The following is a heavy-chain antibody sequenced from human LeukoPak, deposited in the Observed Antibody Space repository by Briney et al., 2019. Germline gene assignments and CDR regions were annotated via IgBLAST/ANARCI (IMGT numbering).Heavy chain of an antibody. CDR1: GFTFSSYS. V-gene: IGHV3-21*01. CDR2: ISSSSSYI. Sequence: GGSLRLSCAASGFTFSSYSMNWVRQAPGKGLEWVSSISSSSSYIYYADSVKGRFTISRDNAKNSLYLQMNSLRAEDTAVYSCARPGGYSSSWYSLDYWGQGALVTVSS. D-gene: IGHD6-13*01. J-gene: IGHJ4*02. CDR3: ARPGGYSSSWYSLDY.